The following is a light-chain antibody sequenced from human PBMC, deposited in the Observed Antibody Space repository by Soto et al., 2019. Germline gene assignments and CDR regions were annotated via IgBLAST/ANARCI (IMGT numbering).Light chain of an antibody. Sequence: EIVMTQSPATLSVSPGETATLTCRASQTVSYNFAWYQQKPGQPPRLLIYGASRRATGIPDRFSGSGSGTDFTLTISRLEPEDFAVYYCQQYGSSYTFGQGTKLEIK. J-gene: IGKJ2*01. CDR3: QQYGSSYT. V-gene: IGKV3-20*01. CDR1: QTVSYN. CDR2: GAS.